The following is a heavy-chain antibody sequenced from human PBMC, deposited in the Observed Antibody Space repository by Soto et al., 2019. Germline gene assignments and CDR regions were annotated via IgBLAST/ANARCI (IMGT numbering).Heavy chain of an antibody. CDR2: IYYSGST. D-gene: IGHD2-15*01. V-gene: IGHV4-61*01. J-gene: IGHJ3*02. CDR1: GGSVSSGSYH. Sequence: SETLSLTCTVSGGSVSSGSYHWSWIRQPPGKGLEWIGYIYYSGSTNYNPSLKSRVTISVDTSKNQFSLKLSSVTAADTAVYYCARDSCSGGSCYSPLVAFDIWGQGTMVTVSS. CDR3: ARDSCSGGSCYSPLVAFDI.